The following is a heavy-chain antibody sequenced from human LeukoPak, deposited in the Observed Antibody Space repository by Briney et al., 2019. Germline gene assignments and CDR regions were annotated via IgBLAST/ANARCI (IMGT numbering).Heavy chain of an antibody. CDR2: IYTSGST. V-gene: IGHV4-4*07. CDR1: GGSISSYY. Sequence: SETLSLTCTVSGGSISSYYWSWIRQPAGKGLEWIGRIYTSGSTNYNPSLKSRVTMSVDTSKNQFSLKLSSVTAADTAVYYCARDGGVRGVNWFDPWGQGTLDTVSS. J-gene: IGHJ5*02. CDR3: ARDGGVRGVNWFDP. D-gene: IGHD3-10*01.